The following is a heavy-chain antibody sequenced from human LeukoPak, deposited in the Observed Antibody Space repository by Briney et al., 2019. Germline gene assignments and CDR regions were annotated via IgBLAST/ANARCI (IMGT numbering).Heavy chain of an antibody. J-gene: IGHJ4*02. V-gene: IGHV3-30*18. Sequence: GGSLRLSCAASGFTFSSYGMHWVRQAPGKGLEWVAVISYDGSKKYYADSVKGRFTISKDNSKNTLYLQMNSLRDEDTAVYYCAKDVRYSGSGSYHSSDYWGQGTLVTVPS. CDR2: ISYDGSKK. CDR1: GFTFSSYG. D-gene: IGHD3-10*01. CDR3: AKDVRYSGSGSYHSSDY.